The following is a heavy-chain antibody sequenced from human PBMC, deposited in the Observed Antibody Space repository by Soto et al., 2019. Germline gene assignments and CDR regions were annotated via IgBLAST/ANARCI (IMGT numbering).Heavy chain of an antibody. Sequence: SEPLSLTCTVSGGSISSGCYYWSWIRQHPWKGLEWIGYIYYSGSTYYNPSLKSRVTISVDTSKNQFSLKLSSVTAADTAVYYCARDGYTFYDYYGMDVWGQGTTVTVSS. CDR3: ARDGYTFYDYYGMDV. CDR2: IYYSGST. CDR1: GGSISSGCYY. J-gene: IGHJ6*02. D-gene: IGHD3-16*01. V-gene: IGHV4-31*03.